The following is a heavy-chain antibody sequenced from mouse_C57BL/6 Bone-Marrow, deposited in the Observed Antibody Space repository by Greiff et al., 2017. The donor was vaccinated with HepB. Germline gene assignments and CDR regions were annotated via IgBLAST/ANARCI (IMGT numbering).Heavy chain of an antibody. CDR3: ARPGSSYWYFDV. V-gene: IGHV1-81*01. CDR2: IYPRSGNT. CDR1: GYTFTSYG. Sequence: QVQLQQSGAELARPGASVKLSCKASGYTFTSYGISWVKQSTGQGLEWIGEIYPRSGNTYYNEKFKGKATLTADKSSSTAYMELRSLTSEDSAVYFCARPGSSYWYFDVWGTGTTVTVSS. J-gene: IGHJ1*03. D-gene: IGHD1-1*01.